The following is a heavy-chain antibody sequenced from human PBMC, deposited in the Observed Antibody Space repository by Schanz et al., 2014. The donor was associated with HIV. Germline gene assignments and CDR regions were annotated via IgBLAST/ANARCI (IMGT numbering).Heavy chain of an antibody. CDR3: VRDAAGRFSDRSPGY. CDR1: GFTFDDYA. J-gene: IGHJ4*01. D-gene: IGHD2-15*01. CDR2: ISWSETKI. V-gene: IGHV3-9*01. Sequence: LVESGGGLVQPGRSLRLSCAASGFTFDDYAMHWVRQAPGKGLEWVSGISWSETKIGYADSVKGRFTISRDNSKNTLYLQMNSLRVEDTAVYYCVRDAAGRFSDRSPGYWGQGTLVIVSS.